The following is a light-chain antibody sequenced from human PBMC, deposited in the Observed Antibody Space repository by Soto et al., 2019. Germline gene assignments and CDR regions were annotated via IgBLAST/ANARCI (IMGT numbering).Light chain of an antibody. Sequence: DIQMTQSPASLSASVGDRVTITFRASQGISSWLAWYQQKPGKAPKLLIYKASSLESGDTSRVSGSGSEEGLAVKVSRLQCEDFVVYLEQECSHSWMFGQGTKVDIK. CDR2: KAS. J-gene: IGKJ1*01. CDR3: QECSHSWM. CDR1: QGISSW. V-gene: IGKV1-5*03.